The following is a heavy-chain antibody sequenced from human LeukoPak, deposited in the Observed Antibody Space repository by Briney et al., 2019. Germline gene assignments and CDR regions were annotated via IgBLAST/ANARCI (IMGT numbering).Heavy chain of an antibody. J-gene: IGHJ5*02. D-gene: IGHD3/OR15-3a*01. CDR2: VSHDGTT. Sequence: SATLSLTCSVSGDSVTTYYWSWIRQATGKGLEWIGYVSHDGTTNCTPSLRSRVIMSVDTANNTISLRLTSVTAADTAIYYCARLDCYDVVGCYNHWGRGTQVTVS. CDR3: ARLDCYDVVGCYNH. V-gene: IGHV4-59*08. CDR1: GDSVTTYY.